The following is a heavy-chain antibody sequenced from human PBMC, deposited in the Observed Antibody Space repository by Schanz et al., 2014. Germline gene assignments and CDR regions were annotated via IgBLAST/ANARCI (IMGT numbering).Heavy chain of an antibody. V-gene: IGHV3-NL1*01. CDR2: MSWNAGSL. D-gene: IGHD1-7*01. J-gene: IGHJ4*02. CDR1: GFAFRSYA. Sequence: VQLVESGGGLVKPGGSLRLSCAASGFAFRSYAMHWVRQAPGKGLEWVSGMSWNAGSLGYGDSVKGRFTISRDNAENTLYLQMNSLRVEDTAVYYCAMGGYQLHHWGQGTLVTVSS. CDR3: AMGGYQLHH.